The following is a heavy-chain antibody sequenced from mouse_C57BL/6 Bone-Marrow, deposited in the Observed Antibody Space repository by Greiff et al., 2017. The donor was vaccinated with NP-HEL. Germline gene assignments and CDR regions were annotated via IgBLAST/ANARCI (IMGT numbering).Heavy chain of an antibody. J-gene: IGHJ1*03. CDR1: GYTFTSYD. Sequence: QVQLQQSGPELVKPGASVKLSCKASGYTFTSYDINWVKQRPGQGLEWIGWIYPRDGSTKYNEKFKGKATLTVATSSSTAYMELHSLTSEDSAVYFCARSGYYGLWYFDVWGTGTTVTVSS. D-gene: IGHD1-1*01. CDR3: ARSGYYGLWYFDV. V-gene: IGHV1-85*01. CDR2: IYPRDGST.